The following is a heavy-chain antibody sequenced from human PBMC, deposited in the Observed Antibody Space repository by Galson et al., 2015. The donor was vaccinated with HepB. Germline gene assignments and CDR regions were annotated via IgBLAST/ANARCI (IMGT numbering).Heavy chain of an antibody. CDR3: ARGGYCSGGSCYRSAFDI. CDR2: ISSSSSYI. V-gene: IGHV3-21*01. J-gene: IGHJ3*02. CDR1: GFTFSSYS. D-gene: IGHD2-15*01. Sequence: SLRLSCAASGFTFSSYSMNWVRQAPGKGLEWVSSISSSSSYIYYADSVKGRFTISRDNAKNSLYLQMNSLRAEDTAVYYCARGGYCSGGSCYRSAFDIWGQGTMVTVSS.